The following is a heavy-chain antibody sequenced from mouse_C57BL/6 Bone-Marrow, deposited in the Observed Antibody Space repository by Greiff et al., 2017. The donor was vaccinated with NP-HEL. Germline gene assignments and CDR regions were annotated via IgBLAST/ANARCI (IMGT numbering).Heavy chain of an antibody. J-gene: IGHJ3*01. Sequence: VQGVESGAELVRPGASVTLSCKASGYTFTDYEMHWVKQTPVHGLEWIGAIDPETGGTAYNQKFKGKAILTADKSSSTAYMELRSLTSEDSAVYYCTREALGFAYWGQGTLVTVSA. CDR2: IDPETGGT. CDR3: TREALGFAY. CDR1: GYTFTDYE. D-gene: IGHD3-2*02. V-gene: IGHV1-15*01.